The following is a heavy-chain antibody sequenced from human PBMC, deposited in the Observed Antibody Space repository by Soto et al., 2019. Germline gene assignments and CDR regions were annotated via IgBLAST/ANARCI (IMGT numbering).Heavy chain of an antibody. D-gene: IGHD3-10*01. V-gene: IGHV3-64*01. CDR3: ARPHMVRGVTDYYYYYMDV. Sequence: LEYVSAISSNGGSTYYANSVKGRFTISRDNSKNTLYLQMGSLRAEDMAVYYYARPHMVRGVTDYYYYYMDVWGKGTTVTVSS. J-gene: IGHJ6*03. CDR2: ISSNGGST.